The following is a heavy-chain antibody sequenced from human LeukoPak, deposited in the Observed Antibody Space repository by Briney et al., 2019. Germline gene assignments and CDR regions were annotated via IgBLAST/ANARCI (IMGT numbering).Heavy chain of an antibody. CDR2: ISSSSTI. CDR1: GFTFSSYS. V-gene: IGHV3-48*01. J-gene: IGHJ3*02. CDR3: ARALVPRAFDI. Sequence: QPGGSLRLSCAASGFTFSSYSMNWVRQAPGKGLEWVSYISSSSTIYYADSVKGRFTISRDNAKNSLYLQMNSLRAEDTAVYYCARALVPRAFDIWGQGTMVTVSS. D-gene: IGHD6-6*01.